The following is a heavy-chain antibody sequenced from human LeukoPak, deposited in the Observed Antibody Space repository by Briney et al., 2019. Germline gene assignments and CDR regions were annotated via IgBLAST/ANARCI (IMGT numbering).Heavy chain of an antibody. CDR3: ARGTQQLGDY. CDR2: ISAYNGNT. D-gene: IGHD6-13*01. Sequence: ASVKVSCKASGYTFTSYGISWARQAPGQGLKWMGWISAYNGNTNYAQKLQGRATMTTDTSTRTAYMELRSLRSDDTAVYYCARGTQQLGDYWAQGTLVTVSS. V-gene: IGHV1-18*01. CDR1: GYTFTSYG. J-gene: IGHJ4*02.